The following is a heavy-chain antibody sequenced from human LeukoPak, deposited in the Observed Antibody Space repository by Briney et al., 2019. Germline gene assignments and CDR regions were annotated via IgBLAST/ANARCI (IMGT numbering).Heavy chain of an antibody. J-gene: IGHJ6*03. CDR1: GFTFSSYY. CDR2: ISSSSSTI. Sequence: GGSLRLSCAASGFTFSSYYMNWVRQAPAKGLEWVSYISSSSSTIYYADSVKGRFTISRDNAKNSLYLQMNSLRAEDTAVYYCARDYGYCSGGSCYYYYYYMDVWGKGTTVTVSS. D-gene: IGHD2-15*01. V-gene: IGHV3-48*01. CDR3: ARDYGYCSGGSCYYYYYYMDV.